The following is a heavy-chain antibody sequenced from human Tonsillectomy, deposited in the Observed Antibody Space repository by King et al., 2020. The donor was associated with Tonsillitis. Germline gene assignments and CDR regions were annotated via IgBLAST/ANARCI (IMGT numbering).Heavy chain of an antibody. CDR3: ARVGSDFFSGSFDY. Sequence: QLQESGPGLVKPSETLSLTCTGSGGSISRYYWSWIRQPAGKGLEWIGRLYSRYKTNYNPSLKIRVIMSVDTSKKQFSLKLNSVTAADTAVYYCARVGSDFFSGSFDYWGHGILVTVSS. V-gene: IGHV4-4*07. CDR2: LYSRYKT. J-gene: IGHJ4*01. D-gene: IGHD3-3*01. CDR1: GGSISRYY.